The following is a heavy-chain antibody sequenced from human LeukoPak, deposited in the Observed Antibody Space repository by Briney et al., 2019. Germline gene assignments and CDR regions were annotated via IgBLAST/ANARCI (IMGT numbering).Heavy chain of an antibody. Sequence: ASVKVSCKASGYTLTGYYMHWVRQAPGQGLEWMGWINPNSGGTNYAQKFQGRVTMTRDTSISTAYMELSSLRSEDTAVYYCAQGVGATTFDYWGQGTLVTVSS. CDR3: AQGVGATTFDY. D-gene: IGHD1-26*01. V-gene: IGHV1-2*02. CDR1: GYTLTGYY. J-gene: IGHJ4*02. CDR2: INPNSGGT.